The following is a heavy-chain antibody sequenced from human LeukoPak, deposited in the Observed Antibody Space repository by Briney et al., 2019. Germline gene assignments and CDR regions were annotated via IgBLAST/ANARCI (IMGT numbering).Heavy chain of an antibody. CDR3: ARSSSSWYWSSNWFDP. CDR2: INHSGST. CDR1: GGSISSSSYY. D-gene: IGHD6-13*01. J-gene: IGHJ5*02. V-gene: IGHV4-39*07. Sequence: PSETLSLTCSVSGGSISSSSYYWSWIRQPPGKGLEWIGEINHSGSTNYNPSLKSRVTISVDTSKNQFSLKLSSVTAADTAVYYCARSSSSWYWSSNWFDPWGQGTLVTVSS.